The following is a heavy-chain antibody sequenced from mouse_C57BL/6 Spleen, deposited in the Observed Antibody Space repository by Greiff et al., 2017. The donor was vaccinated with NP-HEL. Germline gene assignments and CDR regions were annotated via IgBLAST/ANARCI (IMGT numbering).Heavy chain of an antibody. CDR2: IRNKANGYTT. CDR3: ARSTAQAAWFAY. Sequence: EVQRVESGGGLVQPGGSLSLSCAASGFTFTDYYMSWVRQPPGKALEWLGFIRNKANGYTTEYSASVKGRFTISRDNSQSILYLQMNALRAEDSATYYCARSTAQAAWFAYWGQGTLVTVSA. J-gene: IGHJ3*01. CDR1: GFTFTDYY. D-gene: IGHD3-2*02. V-gene: IGHV7-3*01.